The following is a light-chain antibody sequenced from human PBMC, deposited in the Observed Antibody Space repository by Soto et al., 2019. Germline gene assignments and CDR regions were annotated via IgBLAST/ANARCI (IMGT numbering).Light chain of an antibody. CDR2: EVS. CDR3: CSYAGSSTLV. J-gene: IGLJ2*01. CDR1: SSDVGNYNL. Sequence: QSALTQPASVSGSPGQSITISCTGTSSDVGNYNLVSWYQQHPGKAPKLMIYEVSKRPSGVSNRFSGSKSGNTASLTLSGLQAEDEAAYYCCSYAGSSTLVFGGGTKVTVL. V-gene: IGLV2-23*02.